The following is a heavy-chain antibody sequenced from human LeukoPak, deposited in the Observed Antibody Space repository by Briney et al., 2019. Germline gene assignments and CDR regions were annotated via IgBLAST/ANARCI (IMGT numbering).Heavy chain of an antibody. J-gene: IGHJ4*02. V-gene: IGHV1-2*02. CDR2: INPNSGGT. Sequence: ASVKVSCKASRYTFTGYYMHWVRQAPGQGLEWMGWINPNSGGTNYAQKFQGRVTMTRDTSISTAYMELSRLRSDDTAVYYCARDEYYYGSGSYMPFDYWGQGTLVTVSS. D-gene: IGHD3-10*01. CDR3: ARDEYYYGSGSYMPFDY. CDR1: RYTFTGYY.